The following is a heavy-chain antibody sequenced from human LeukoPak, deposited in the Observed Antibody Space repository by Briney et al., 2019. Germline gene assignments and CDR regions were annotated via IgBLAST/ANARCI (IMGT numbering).Heavy chain of an antibody. Sequence: ASVKVSCKGSGYSFTSYWIGWVRQMPGKGLEWMGIIYPGDSDTRYSPSFQGQVTISADKSISTAYLQWSSLKASDTAMYYCARLYEDDSSGPFPDYWGQGTLVTVSS. CDR1: GYSFTSYW. V-gene: IGHV5-51*01. J-gene: IGHJ4*02. D-gene: IGHD3-22*01. CDR2: IYPGDSDT. CDR3: ARLYEDDSSGPFPDY.